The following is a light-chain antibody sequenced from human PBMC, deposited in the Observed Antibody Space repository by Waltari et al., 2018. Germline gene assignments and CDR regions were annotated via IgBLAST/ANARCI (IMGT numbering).Light chain of an antibody. CDR2: QDN. V-gene: IGLV3-1*01. J-gene: IGLJ2*01. CDR1: HWGDRT. CDR3: QAWDRTIGVV. Sequence: SYEVTQPPSVSVSPGQTANIPCAGYHWGDRTTCCYQQKAGQSPVLVIYQDNKRPSGIPELFSASNSANTATLTISATQALDEADYYCQAWDRTIGVVFGGGTKLTVL.